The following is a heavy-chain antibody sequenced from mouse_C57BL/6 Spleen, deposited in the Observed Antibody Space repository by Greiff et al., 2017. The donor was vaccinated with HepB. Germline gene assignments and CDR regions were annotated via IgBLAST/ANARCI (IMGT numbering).Heavy chain of an antibody. CDR3: TRERGYGSSTEYFDV. Sequence: EVQLVESGEGLVKPGGSLKLSCAASGFTFSSYAMSWVRQTPEKRLEWVAYISSGGDYIYYADTVKGRFTISRDNARNTLYLQMSSLKSEDTAMYYCTRERGYGSSTEYFDVWGTGTTVTVSS. J-gene: IGHJ1*03. CDR2: ISSGGDYI. D-gene: IGHD1-1*01. CDR1: GFTFSSYA. V-gene: IGHV5-9-1*02.